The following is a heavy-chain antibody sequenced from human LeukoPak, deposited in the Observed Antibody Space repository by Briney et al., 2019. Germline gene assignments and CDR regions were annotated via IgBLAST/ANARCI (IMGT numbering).Heavy chain of an antibody. CDR2: ISGSGGST. CDR1: GFTFSSYA. D-gene: IGHD5-24*01. J-gene: IGHJ4*02. Sequence: PGGSLRLSCAASGFTFSSYAMSWVRQAPGKGLEWVSAISGSGGSTYYADSVKGRFTISRDNAKNSLYLQMNSLRAEDTAVYYCARDRERSFDYWGQGTLVTVSS. CDR3: ARDRERSFDY. V-gene: IGHV3-23*01.